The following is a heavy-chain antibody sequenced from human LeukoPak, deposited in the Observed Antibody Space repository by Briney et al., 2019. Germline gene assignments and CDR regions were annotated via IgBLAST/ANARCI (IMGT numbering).Heavy chain of an antibody. V-gene: IGHV1-69*13. D-gene: IGHD5-12*01. J-gene: IGHJ6*02. CDR2: IIPIFGTA. CDR3: ASASRDIGAFYGMDV. Sequence: VKVSCKASGGTFSSYAISWVRQAPGQGLEWMGGIIPIFGTANYAQKFQGRVTITADESTSTAYMELSSLRSEDTAVYYCASASRDIGAFYGMDVWGQGTTVTVSS. CDR1: GGTFSSYA.